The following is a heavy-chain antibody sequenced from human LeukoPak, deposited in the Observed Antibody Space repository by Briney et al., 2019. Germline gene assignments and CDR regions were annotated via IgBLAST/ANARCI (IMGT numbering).Heavy chain of an antibody. CDR3: ARVRIAVAGHYFYY. CDR1: GYTFTGYY. V-gene: IGHV1-2*02. Sequence: ASVKVSCKASGYTFTGYYMHWVRQAPGQGLEWMGWINPNSGGTNYAQKFQGRVTMTRDTSISTAYMELSRLRSDDTAVYYCARVRIAVAGHYFYYWGQGTLVTVSS. CDR2: INPNSGGT. D-gene: IGHD6-19*01. J-gene: IGHJ4*02.